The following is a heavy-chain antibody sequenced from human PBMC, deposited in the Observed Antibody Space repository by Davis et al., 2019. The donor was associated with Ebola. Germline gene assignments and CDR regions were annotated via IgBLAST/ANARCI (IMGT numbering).Heavy chain of an antibody. CDR1: GFIFSKAW. V-gene: IGHV3-30*03. D-gene: IGHD5-18*01. Sequence: GGSLRLSCAGSGFIFSKAWMNWVRQAPGKGLEWVALISSDGSNEYYADSVKGRFTISRHNSKNTLYLQMNSLRAEDTAVYYCATGRGYSYGYNYWGQGTLVTVSS. CDR3: ATGRGYSYGYNY. J-gene: IGHJ4*02. CDR2: ISSDGSNE.